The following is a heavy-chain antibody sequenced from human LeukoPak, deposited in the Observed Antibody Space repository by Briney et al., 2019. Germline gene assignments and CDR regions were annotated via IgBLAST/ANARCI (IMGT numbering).Heavy chain of an antibody. CDR3: ARTPYYYDSSGYPLDY. CDR1: GGSFSGYY. CDR2: INHSGST. J-gene: IGHJ4*02. Sequence: SETLSLTCAVYGGSFSGYYWSWIRQPPGKGLEWIGEINHSGSTNYNPSLKSRVTISVDTSKNQFSLKLSSVTAADTAVYYCARTPYYYDSSGYPLDYWGQGTLVTVSS. D-gene: IGHD3-22*01. V-gene: IGHV4-34*01.